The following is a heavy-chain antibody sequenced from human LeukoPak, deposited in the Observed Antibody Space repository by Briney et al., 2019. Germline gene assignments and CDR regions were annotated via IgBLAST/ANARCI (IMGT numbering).Heavy chain of an antibody. Sequence: ASVKVSCKASGGTFSSYAISWVRQAPGQGLEWMGGIIPIFGTANYAQKFQGRVTITADESTSTAYMERSSLRSEDTAVYYCARLNYYDSSGYENWFDPWGQGTLVTVSS. CDR1: GGTFSSYA. V-gene: IGHV1-69*13. J-gene: IGHJ5*02. CDR2: IIPIFGTA. D-gene: IGHD3-22*01. CDR3: ARLNYYDSSGYENWFDP.